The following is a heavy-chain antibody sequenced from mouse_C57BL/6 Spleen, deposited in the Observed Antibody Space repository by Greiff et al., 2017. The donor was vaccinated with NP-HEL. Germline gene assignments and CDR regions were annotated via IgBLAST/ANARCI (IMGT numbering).Heavy chain of an antibody. D-gene: IGHD1-1*01. J-gene: IGHJ4*01. CDR2: INPNNGGT. CDR3: AREDYYGSKDY. V-gene: IGHV1-26*01. CDR1: GYTFTDYY. Sequence: EVQLQQSGPELVKPGASVKISCKASGYTFTDYYMNWVKQSHGKSLEWIGDINPNNGGTSYNQKFKGKATLTVDKSSSTAYMELRSLTSEDSAVYYCAREDYYGSKDYWGQGTSVTVSS.